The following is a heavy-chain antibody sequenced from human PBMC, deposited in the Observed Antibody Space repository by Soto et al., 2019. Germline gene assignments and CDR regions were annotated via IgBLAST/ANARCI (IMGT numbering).Heavy chain of an antibody. CDR2: IYYSGST. CDR3: ARADSSGYYPLYYYYGMDV. V-gene: IGHV4-30-4*08. Sequence: SETLSLTCTVSGGSISSGDHYWSWIRQPPGKGLEWIGYIYYSGSTYYNPSLKSRVTISVDTSKNQFSLRLSSVTAADTAVYYCARADSSGYYPLYYYYGMDVWGQGTTVTVSS. D-gene: IGHD3-22*01. J-gene: IGHJ6*02. CDR1: GGSISSGDHY.